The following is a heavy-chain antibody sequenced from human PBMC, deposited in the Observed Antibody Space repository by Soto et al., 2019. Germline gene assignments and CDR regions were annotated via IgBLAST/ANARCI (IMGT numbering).Heavy chain of an antibody. D-gene: IGHD1-26*01. Sequence: LSLTCPVSGGSISSGENFWNWIRQSPGKGLEWIGYIHHSGSTYYNPSLKSRLTISVDTSKNQISLKLNSVTAADTAVYYCARDTGTYPYYFDYWGQGTLVTVSS. CDR2: IHHSGST. V-gene: IGHV4-30-4*01. CDR1: GGSISSGENF. CDR3: ARDTGTYPYYFDY. J-gene: IGHJ4*02.